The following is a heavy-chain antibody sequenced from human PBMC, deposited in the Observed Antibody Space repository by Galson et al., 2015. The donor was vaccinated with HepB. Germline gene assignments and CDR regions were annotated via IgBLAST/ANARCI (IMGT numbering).Heavy chain of an antibody. CDR3: AKDLGYRYASGSSYFDY. CDR2: ISHDGSKN. J-gene: IGHJ4*02. V-gene: IGHV3-30*18. CDR1: GFSFSNYG. Sequence: SLRLYCAASGFSFSNYGMHWVRQAPGKGLEWVAVISHDGSKNYYADSVKGRFTISRDNSKNTLYLQMNGLRAEDTAVYYCAKDLGYRYASGSSYFDYWGQGTLVIVSS. D-gene: IGHD3-10*01.